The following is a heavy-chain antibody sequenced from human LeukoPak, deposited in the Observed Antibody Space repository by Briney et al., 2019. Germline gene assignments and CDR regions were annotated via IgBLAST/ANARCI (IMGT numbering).Heavy chain of an antibody. V-gene: IGHV1-2*06. CDR1: GYTFTDYY. CDR2: ISPNNGGT. Sequence: GASVKVSCKASGYTFTDYYIHWVRQAPGQEPEWMGRISPNNGGTNYAEKFQGRVTMTSDTSISTAYMELSRLTSDDTAVFYCARGAGLFTMLRGVINWGQGTLVTVSS. J-gene: IGHJ4*02. D-gene: IGHD3-10*01. CDR3: ARGAGLFTMLRGVIN.